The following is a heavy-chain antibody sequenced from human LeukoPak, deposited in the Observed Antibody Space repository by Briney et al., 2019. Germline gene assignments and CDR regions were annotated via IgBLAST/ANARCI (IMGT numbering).Heavy chain of an antibody. D-gene: IGHD6-19*01. V-gene: IGHV3-23*01. J-gene: IGHJ4*02. CDR3: VKGPRPDITVAHTVEN. CDR2: ISSRGDST. Sequence: SGGSLRHSCAAPGFISSNYAMRSVRQVPGRGLEWVSTISSRGDSTYAADSVKGRFTMSRDNSKNSLYLQMNTVRAEDTAVYYCVKGPRPDITVAHTVENWGQGTLVTVSS. CDR1: GFISSNYA.